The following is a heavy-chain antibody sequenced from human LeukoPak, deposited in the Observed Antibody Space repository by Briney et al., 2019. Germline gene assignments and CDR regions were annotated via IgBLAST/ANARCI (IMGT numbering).Heavy chain of an antibody. D-gene: IGHD1-26*01. Sequence: KSSETLSLTCSVSGGSISSSSYYWGWIRQPPGKGLEWIGSIYYSGSTYYNPSLKSRVTISVDTSENQFSLKLSSVTAADTAVYYCARLQWELLRDWGQGTLVTVSS. CDR1: GGSISSSSYY. CDR2: IYYSGST. J-gene: IGHJ4*02. CDR3: ARLQWELLRD. V-gene: IGHV4-39*01.